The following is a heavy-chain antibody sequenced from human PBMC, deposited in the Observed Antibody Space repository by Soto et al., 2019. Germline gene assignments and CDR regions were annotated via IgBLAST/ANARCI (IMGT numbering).Heavy chain of an antibody. CDR2: ISYDGTTK. CDR3: ARDRLRWINWFDP. V-gene: IGHV3-30*09. D-gene: IGHD3-16*01. J-gene: IGHJ5*02. CDR1: GFSLSGSA. Sequence: GGSLRLSCAASGFSLSGSAMHWVRQAPGKGLEWLTVISYDGTTKYYADSVKGRFATSRDNSRNTLFLQMDSLRPDDTAVYYCARDRLRWINWFDPWGQGTLVTVSS.